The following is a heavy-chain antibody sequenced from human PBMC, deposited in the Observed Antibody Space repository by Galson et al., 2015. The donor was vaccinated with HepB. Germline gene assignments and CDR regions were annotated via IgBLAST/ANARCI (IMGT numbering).Heavy chain of an antibody. J-gene: IGHJ6*02. CDR3: ARVWDRGRTTRWSNYYYGMDV. Sequence: SLRLSCAATGFTFNDYVIQWVRQTPGKGLEWVAVVSIDGRDRYSADTVKGRFTVSRDNSKSTVYLQMGSLRTEDTALYYCARVWDRGRTTRWSNYYYGMDVWGQGTTVTVSS. V-gene: IGHV3-30*04. CDR2: VSIDGRDR. CDR1: GFTFNDYV. D-gene: IGHD1-26*01.